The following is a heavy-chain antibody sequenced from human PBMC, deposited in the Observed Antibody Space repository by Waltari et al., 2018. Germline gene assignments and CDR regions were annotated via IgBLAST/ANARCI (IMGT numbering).Heavy chain of an antibody. J-gene: IGHJ4*02. Sequence: EVQLLESGGGLVQPGGSLRLSCAASGFTFSSYAMRWVRQAPGKGLEWVSAISGSGGSTYYADSVKGRFTISRDNSKNTLYLQMNSLRAEDTAVYYCAKDYYYGSGSSDYWGQGTLVTVSS. V-gene: IGHV3-23*01. CDR3: AKDYYYGSGSSDY. D-gene: IGHD3-10*01. CDR2: ISGSGGST. CDR1: GFTFSSYA.